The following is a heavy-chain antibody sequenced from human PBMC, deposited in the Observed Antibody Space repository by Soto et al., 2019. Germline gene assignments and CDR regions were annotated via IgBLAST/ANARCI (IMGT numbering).Heavy chain of an antibody. V-gene: IGHV3-23*01. Sequence: GGSLRLSCAASGFTFSSYAMSWVRQAPGKGLEWVSAISGSGGSTYYADSVKGRFTISRDNSKNTLYLQMNSLRAEDTAVYYCATVPAAPQWFGEFDYYYYMDVWGKGTTVTVSS. CDR2: ISGSGGST. CDR3: ATVPAAPQWFGEFDYYYYMDV. D-gene: IGHD3-10*01. CDR1: GFTFSSYA. J-gene: IGHJ6*03.